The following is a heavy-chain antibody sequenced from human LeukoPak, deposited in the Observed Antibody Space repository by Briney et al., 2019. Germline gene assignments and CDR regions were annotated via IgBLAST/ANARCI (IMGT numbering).Heavy chain of an antibody. CDR3: AREMLVDTAMVTYFVY. J-gene: IGHJ4*02. CDR1: GYTFTGYY. V-gene: IGHV1-2*02. Sequence: ASVKVSCKASGYTFTGYYMHWVRQAPGQGLEWTGWINPNSGGTNYAQKFQGRVTMTRDTSISTAYMELSRLRSDDTAVYYCAREMLVDTAMVTYFVYWGQGTLVTVSS. CDR2: INPNSGGT. D-gene: IGHD5-18*01.